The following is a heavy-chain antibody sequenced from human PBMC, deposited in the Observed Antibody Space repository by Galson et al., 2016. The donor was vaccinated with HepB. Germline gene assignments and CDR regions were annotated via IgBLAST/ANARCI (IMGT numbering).Heavy chain of an antibody. CDR2: ISGDGDIT. J-gene: IGHJ4*02. D-gene: IGHD2-15*01. Sequence: SLRLSCAVSGFTFSNYGMTWVRQAPGKGLEWVSSISGDGDITFYADSVRGRFTISRDNSNNKVSLQMDSLRVEDTAAYYCARRPCRSCMGASDGKYSFDYWGQGTLVTVSS. CDR1: GFTFSNYG. V-gene: IGHV3-23*01. CDR3: ARRPCRSCMGASDGKYSFDY.